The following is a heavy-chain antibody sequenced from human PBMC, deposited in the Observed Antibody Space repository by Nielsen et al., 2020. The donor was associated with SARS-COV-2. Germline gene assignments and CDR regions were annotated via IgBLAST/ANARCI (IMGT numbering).Heavy chain of an antibody. CDR1: GFTFSSYS. CDR3: ARDPLTYGDPDGMDV. Sequence: GGSLRLSCAASGFTFSSYSINWVRQPPGKGLEWVSSITSSSSYIYYADSVKGRFTISRDNAKNSLYLQMNSLRAEDTAVYYCARDPLTYGDPDGMDVWGQGTTVTVSS. CDR2: ITSSSSYI. D-gene: IGHD4-17*01. V-gene: IGHV3-21*01. J-gene: IGHJ6*02.